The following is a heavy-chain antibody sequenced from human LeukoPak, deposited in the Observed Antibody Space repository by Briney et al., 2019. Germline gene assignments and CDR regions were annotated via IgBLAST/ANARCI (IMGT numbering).Heavy chain of an antibody. CDR2: IYGTGST. V-gene: IGHV4-61*02. CDR3: ARAPTYPTFDY. Sequence: PSETLSLTCTVSGASIYSGSYFWSWIRQPAGKGLEWIGRIYGTGSTNYNPSLKSRVTILVDTSEKNFSLHLTSVTAADSAVYYCARAPTYPTFDYWGQGIVVTLSP. J-gene: IGHJ4*02. CDR1: GASIYSGSYF.